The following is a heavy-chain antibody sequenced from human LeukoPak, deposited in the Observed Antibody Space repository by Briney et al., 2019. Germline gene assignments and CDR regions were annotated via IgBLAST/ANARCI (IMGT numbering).Heavy chain of an antibody. Sequence: SETLSLTCTVSGGSISSSSYYWGWIRQPPGKGLEWIGSIYYSGRTYYNPSLKSRVTISVDTSKNQFSLKLSSVTAADTAVYYCARQRDGYNYNAFDIWGQGTMVTVSS. J-gene: IGHJ3*02. V-gene: IGHV4-39*01. CDR2: IYYSGRT. CDR1: GGSISSSSYY. D-gene: IGHD5-24*01. CDR3: ARQRDGYNYNAFDI.